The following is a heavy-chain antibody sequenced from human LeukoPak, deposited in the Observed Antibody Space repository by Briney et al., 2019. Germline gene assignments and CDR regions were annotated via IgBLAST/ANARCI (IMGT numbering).Heavy chain of an antibody. J-gene: IGHJ6*02. D-gene: IGHD3-9*01. V-gene: IGHV1-69*04. CDR1: GYTFTSYG. Sequence: SVKVSCKASGYTFTSYGISWVRQAPGQGLEWMGRIIPILGIANCAQKFQGRVTITADKSTSTAYMELSSLRSEDTAVYYCARGRLDILTGNYYYGMDVWGQGTTVTVSS. CDR3: ARGRLDILTGNYYYGMDV. CDR2: IIPILGIA.